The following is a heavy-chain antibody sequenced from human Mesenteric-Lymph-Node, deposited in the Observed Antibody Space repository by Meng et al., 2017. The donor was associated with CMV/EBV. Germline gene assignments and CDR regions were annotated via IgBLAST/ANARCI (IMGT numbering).Heavy chain of an antibody. D-gene: IGHD3-3*01. CDR1: GFTFSNYA. CDR2: ISGSGDAR. V-gene: IGHV3-23*01. J-gene: IGHJ6*02. Sequence: GESLKISCVGSGFTFSNYAMTWVRQAPGKGLEWVSEISGSGDARHYTDSVKGRFTVSRDSSKNTVYLQMNNLRGEDTALYYCAKGGYDFWSGYVSPYYYDHGMDVWGQGTTVTVSS. CDR3: AKGGYDFWSGYVSPYYYDHGMDV.